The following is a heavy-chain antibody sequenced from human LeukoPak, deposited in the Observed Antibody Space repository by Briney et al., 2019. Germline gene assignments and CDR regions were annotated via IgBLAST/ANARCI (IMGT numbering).Heavy chain of an antibody. CDR3: AISQSTYYYDSSGYNY. J-gene: IGHJ4*02. CDR2: IYYSGST. Sequence: SETLSLTCTVSGGSISSSSYYWGWIRQPPGMGLEWIGSIYYSGSTYYNPSLKSRVTISVDTSKNQFSLKLSSVTAADTAVYYCAISQSTYYYDSSGYNYWGQGTLVTVSS. CDR1: GGSISSSSYY. D-gene: IGHD3-22*01. V-gene: IGHV4-39*07.